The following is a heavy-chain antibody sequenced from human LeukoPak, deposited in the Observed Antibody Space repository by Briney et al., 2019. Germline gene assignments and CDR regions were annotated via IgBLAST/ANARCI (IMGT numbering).Heavy chain of an antibody. CDR3: ARDARYSSSEPDYFDY. V-gene: IGHV4-34*01. J-gene: IGHJ4*02. D-gene: IGHD6-6*01. CDR1: GGSFSGYY. CDR2: IYHCGST. Sequence: SETLSLTCAVYGGSFSGYYWSWIRQPPGKGLEWIGSIYHCGSTYYNPSLKSRVTISVDTSKNQFSLKLSSVTAADTAVYYCARDARYSSSEPDYFDYWGQGTLVTVSS.